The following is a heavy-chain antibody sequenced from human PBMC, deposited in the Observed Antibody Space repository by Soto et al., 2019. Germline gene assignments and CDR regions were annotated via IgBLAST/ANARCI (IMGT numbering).Heavy chain of an antibody. CDR2: ISSSSSYT. CDR1: GFTFSDYY. V-gene: IGHV3-11*06. Sequence: PGGSLRLSCAASGFTFSDYYMSWIRQAPGKGLEWVSYISSSSSYTNYADSVKGRFTISRDNAKNSLYLQMNSLRAGDTAVYYCARGGYYYYGMDVRGQGTTVTVSS. D-gene: IGHD3-16*01. CDR3: ARGGYYYYGMDV. J-gene: IGHJ6*02.